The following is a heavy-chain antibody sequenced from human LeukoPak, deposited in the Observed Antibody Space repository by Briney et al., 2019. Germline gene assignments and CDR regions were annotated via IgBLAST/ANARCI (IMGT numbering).Heavy chain of an antibody. CDR3: ARELFNGVGAKIFHAFDI. CDR2: IYSDGRI. V-gene: IGHV3-66*01. J-gene: IGHJ3*02. CDR1: GFTVSSNY. Sequence: GGSLRLSCAASGFTVSSNYMSWVRQAPGKGLEWVSLIYSDGRIYYADSVKGRFTISRDNAKNSLYLQMNSLRAEDTAVYYCARELFNGVGAKIFHAFDIWGQGTMVTVSS. D-gene: IGHD1-26*01.